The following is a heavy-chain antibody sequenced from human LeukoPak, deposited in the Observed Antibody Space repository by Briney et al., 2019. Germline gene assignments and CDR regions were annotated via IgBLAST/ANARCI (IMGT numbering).Heavy chain of an antibody. CDR3: AREGSSGWYIYYYYYYMDV. CDR2: IKQDGSEK. D-gene: IGHD6-19*01. CDR1: GFTFSDYY. Sequence: GGSLRLSCAASGFTFSDYYMSWIRQAPGKGLEWVANIKQDGSEKYYVDSVKGRFTISRDNAKNSLYLQMNSLRAEDTAVYYCAREGSSGWYIYYYYYYMDVWGKGTTVTVSS. J-gene: IGHJ6*03. V-gene: IGHV3-7*01.